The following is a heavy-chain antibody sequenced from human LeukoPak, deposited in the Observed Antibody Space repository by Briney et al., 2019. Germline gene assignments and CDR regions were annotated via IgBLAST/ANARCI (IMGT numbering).Heavy chain of an antibody. CDR1: GFTVSSNY. CDR2: IYGGVGT. Sequence: GGSLRLSCAASGFTVSSNYMSWVRQAPGKGLEWVSVIYGGVGTYYADSVKDRFTISRDDSKNTLYLQMNSLRAEDTAVYYCARHLYSSSPDWGQGTLVTVSS. D-gene: IGHD6-6*01. V-gene: IGHV3-53*01. CDR3: ARHLYSSSPD. J-gene: IGHJ4*02.